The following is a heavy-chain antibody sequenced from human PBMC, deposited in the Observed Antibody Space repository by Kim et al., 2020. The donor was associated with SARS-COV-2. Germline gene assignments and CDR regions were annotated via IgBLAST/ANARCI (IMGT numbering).Heavy chain of an antibody. Sequence: SVKGRFTISRDNSKNTLYLQMNSLRAEDTAVYYCAKVRPAAGTGGYYFDYWGQGTLVTVSS. D-gene: IGHD6-13*01. J-gene: IGHJ4*02. V-gene: IGHV3-23*01. CDR3: AKVRPAAGTGGYYFDY.